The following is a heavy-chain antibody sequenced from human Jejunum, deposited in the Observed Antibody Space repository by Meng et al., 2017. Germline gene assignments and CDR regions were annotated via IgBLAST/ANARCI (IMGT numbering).Heavy chain of an antibody. J-gene: IGHJ4*02. D-gene: IGHD6-13*01. CDR1: GYTFSTFD. V-gene: IGHV1-8*01. CDR2: MSPSNGNT. CDR3: ARGITAGVDY. Sequence: ASVKVSCKASGYTFSTFDINWLRQATGQGLEWIGWMSPSNGNTGYAHQFQDRATMTRDSSTTTAYLEVKSLTSNDTAVYYCARGITAGVDYWGQGTLVTVSS.